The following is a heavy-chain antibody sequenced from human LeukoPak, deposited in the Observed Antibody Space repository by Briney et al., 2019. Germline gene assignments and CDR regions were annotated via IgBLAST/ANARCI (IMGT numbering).Heavy chain of an antibody. V-gene: IGHV3-21*01. CDR3: ARDHQLGRAWFDP. CDR1: RFTFSSYS. D-gene: IGHD5-24*01. J-gene: IGHJ5*02. Sequence: PGGSLRLSCAASRFTFSSYSMSWVRQAPGKGLEWVSSISSGSGYIYYADSVKGRFTISRDNAKNSLYLQMNSLRAEDTAVYYCARDHQLGRAWFDPWGQGTLVTVSS. CDR2: ISSGSGYI.